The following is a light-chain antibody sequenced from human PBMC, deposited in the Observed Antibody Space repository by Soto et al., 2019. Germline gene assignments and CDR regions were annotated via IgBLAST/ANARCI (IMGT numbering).Light chain of an antibody. CDR2: GAS. Sequence: EIVLTQSPGTLSLSPGERATLSCRASQSLTNSFIAWYQQKPGQAPRLLIYGASSRATGIPDRFNGSASGTDFTLTINRLEPEDIAVYHCQQYGNPPPTFGPGTKVDIK. J-gene: IGKJ1*01. V-gene: IGKV3-20*01. CDR3: QQYGNPPPT. CDR1: QSLTNSF.